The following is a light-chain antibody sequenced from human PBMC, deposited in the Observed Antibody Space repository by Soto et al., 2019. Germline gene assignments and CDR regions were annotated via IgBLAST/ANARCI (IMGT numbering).Light chain of an antibody. CDR1: SSDVGGYNY. Sequence: QSALTQPPSASGSPGQSVTISCTGTSSDVGGYNYVSWYQQHPGKAPKLMIYEVSTRPSGVPDRFSGSKSGNTASLTVSGLQAEDEADYYGSSYAGSNNFPFGTGTKLTVL. CDR2: EVS. J-gene: IGLJ2*01. CDR3: SSYAGSNNFP. V-gene: IGLV2-8*01.